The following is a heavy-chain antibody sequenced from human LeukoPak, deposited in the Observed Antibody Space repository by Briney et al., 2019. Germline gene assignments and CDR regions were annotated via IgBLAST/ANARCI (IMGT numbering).Heavy chain of an antibody. CDR1: GFTFSSYW. Sequence: TGGSLRLSCAASGFTFSSYWMSWVRQAPGKGLEWVANIKQDGSEKYYVDSVKGRFTISRDNAKNSLYLQMNSLRAEDTAVYYCAKGLVGVRGAFDIWGQGTMVTVSS. CDR2: IKQDGSEK. CDR3: AKGLVGVRGAFDI. D-gene: IGHD1-26*01. V-gene: IGHV3-7*01. J-gene: IGHJ3*02.